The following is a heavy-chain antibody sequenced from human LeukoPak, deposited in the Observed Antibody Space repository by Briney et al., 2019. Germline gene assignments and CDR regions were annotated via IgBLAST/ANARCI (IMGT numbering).Heavy chain of an antibody. Sequence: PGGSLRLSCAASGFTFSSYAMSWVRQAPGKGLEWVSGIGGSGGSTYYADSVTGRFTISRDNAKNSLYLQMNSLRAEDTAVYYCAKYLGYGYYDILTGPFGPVFDYWGQGTLVTVSS. J-gene: IGHJ4*02. D-gene: IGHD3-9*01. CDR1: GFTFSSYA. CDR3: AKYLGYGYYDILTGPFGPVFDY. V-gene: IGHV3-23*01. CDR2: IGGSGGST.